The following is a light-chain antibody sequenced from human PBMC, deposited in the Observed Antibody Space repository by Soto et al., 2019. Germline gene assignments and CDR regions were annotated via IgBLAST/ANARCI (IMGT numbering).Light chain of an antibody. V-gene: IGLV1-44*01. CDR1: SSNIGSNT. CDR3: AAWDDSLTGWV. J-gene: IGLJ3*02. Sequence: QSVLTQPPSASGTPGQRVTISCSGSSSNIGSNTVNWYQQLPGTAPKLLIYSNRQRPSGVPDRFSGSRSGTSASLAISGLLSEDEADYYCAAWDDSLTGWVFGGGTKVTVL. CDR2: SNR.